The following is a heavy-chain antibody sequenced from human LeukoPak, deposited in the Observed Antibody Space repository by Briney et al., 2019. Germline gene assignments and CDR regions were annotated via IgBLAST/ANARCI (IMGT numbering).Heavy chain of an antibody. Sequence: ASVKVSCKASGYTFTSYYIHWVRQAPGQGLEWMGIINPSGGSTSYAQKFRGRVTMTRDTSTSTVYMELSSLRSEDTALYYCARVRDGSGSYRPRSFYSYAMGVWGQGTTVTVSS. CDR2: INPSGGST. V-gene: IGHV1-46*01. CDR3: ARVRDGSGSYRPRSFYSYAMGV. J-gene: IGHJ6*02. D-gene: IGHD3-10*01. CDR1: GYTFTSYY.